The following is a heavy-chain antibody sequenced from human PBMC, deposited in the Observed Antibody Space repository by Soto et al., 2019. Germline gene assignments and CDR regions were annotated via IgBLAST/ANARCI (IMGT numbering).Heavy chain of an antibody. D-gene: IGHD3-3*01. CDR3: AREPCRGSGYCHYYYYYGMDV. J-gene: IGHJ6*02. CDR2: IIPIFGTA. V-gene: IGHV1-69*13. Sequence: GASVKVSCKASGGTFSSYAISWVRQAPGQGLEWMGGIIPIFGTANYAQKFQGRVTITADESTSTAYMELSSLRSEDTAVYYCAREPCRGSGYCHYYYYYGMDVWGQGTTVTVSS. CDR1: GGTFSSYA.